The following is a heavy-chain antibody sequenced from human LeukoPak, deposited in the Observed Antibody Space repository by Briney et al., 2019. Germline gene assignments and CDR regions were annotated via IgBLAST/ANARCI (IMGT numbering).Heavy chain of an antibody. J-gene: IGHJ2*01. D-gene: IGHD6-13*01. CDR2: IYYSGST. CDR1: GGSISSYY. CDR3: ARLESSWYLPVGSNWYFDL. V-gene: IGHV4-59*08. Sequence: PSETLSLTCTVSGGSISSYYWSWVRQPPGKGLEWIGYIYYSGSTNYNPSLKSRVTISVDTSKNQFSLKLSSVTAAVTAVYYCARLESSWYLPVGSNWYFDLWGRGTLVTVSS.